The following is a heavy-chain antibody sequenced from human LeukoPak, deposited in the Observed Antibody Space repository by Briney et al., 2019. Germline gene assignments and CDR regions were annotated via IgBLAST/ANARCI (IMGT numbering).Heavy chain of an antibody. Sequence: PGGSLRLSCAASGFTFSSYSMNWVRQAPGKGLEWVSSISSSSSYIYYADSVKGRFTISRDNTKNSLYLQMNSLRAEDTAVYYCARVIRLRPSWFDPWGQGTLVTVSS. CDR1: GFTFSSYS. CDR2: ISSSSSYI. D-gene: IGHD4-17*01. V-gene: IGHV3-21*01. CDR3: ARVIRLRPSWFDP. J-gene: IGHJ5*02.